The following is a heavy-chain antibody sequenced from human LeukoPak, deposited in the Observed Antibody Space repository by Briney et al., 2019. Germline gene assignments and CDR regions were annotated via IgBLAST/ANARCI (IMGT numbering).Heavy chain of an antibody. CDR2: ITSSSYYI. D-gene: IGHD3-10*02. CDR1: GFTFSRYT. CDR3: AELGITMIGGV. V-gene: IGHV3-21*01. Sequence: GGSLRLSCAASGFTFSRYTMNWVSQAPGKGLEWVSSITSSSYYIYYADSVKGRFTISRDNAKNSLYLQMNSLRAEDTAVYYCAELGITMIGGVWGKGTTVTISS. J-gene: IGHJ6*04.